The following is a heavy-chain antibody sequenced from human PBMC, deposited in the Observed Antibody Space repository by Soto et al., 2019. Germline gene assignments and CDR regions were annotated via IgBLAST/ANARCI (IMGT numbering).Heavy chain of an antibody. D-gene: IGHD5-12*01. J-gene: IGHJ4*02. CDR2: IYYSGST. Sequence: SETLSLTCTVSGGSISRYYWSGMRQPPGKGLEWIGYIYYSGSTNYNPSLKSRVTISVDTSKNQFSLKLSSVTAADTAVYYCARGDGYNPRYFDYWGQGTLVTVSS. CDR1: GGSISRYY. V-gene: IGHV4-59*01. CDR3: ARGDGYNPRYFDY.